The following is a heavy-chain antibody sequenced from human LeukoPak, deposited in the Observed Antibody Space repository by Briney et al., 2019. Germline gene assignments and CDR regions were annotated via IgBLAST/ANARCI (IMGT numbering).Heavy chain of an antibody. V-gene: IGHV3-20*04. D-gene: IGHD5-18*01. J-gene: IGHJ5*02. CDR3: AKGYTYGYDWFDP. CDR1: GFTFDDYG. Sequence: GGSLRLSCAASGFTFDDYGMSWVRQAPGKGLEWVSGINWNGGSTGYADSVKGRFTISRDNAKNSLYLQMNSLRAEDTALYYYAKGYTYGYDWFDPWGQGTLVTVSS. CDR2: INWNGGST.